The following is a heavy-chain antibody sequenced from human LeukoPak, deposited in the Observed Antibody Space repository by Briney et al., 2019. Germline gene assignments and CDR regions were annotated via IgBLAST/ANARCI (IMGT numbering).Heavy chain of an antibody. CDR2: ISSNGGST. CDR3: AKTAGSKGWFDP. J-gene: IGHJ5*02. CDR1: GFTFSSYA. V-gene: IGHV3-64*04. Sequence: GGSLRLSCSASGFTFSSYAMHWVRQAPGKGLGYVSAISSNGGSTYYADSVKGRFTISRDNSKNTLYLQMNSLRAEDTAVYYCAKTAGSKGWFDPWGQGTLVTVSS.